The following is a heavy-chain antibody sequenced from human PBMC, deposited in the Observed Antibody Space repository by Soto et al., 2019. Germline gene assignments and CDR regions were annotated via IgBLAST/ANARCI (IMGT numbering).Heavy chain of an antibody. D-gene: IGHD4-17*01. V-gene: IGHV4-28*03. CDR2: IYLSGNT. J-gene: IGHJ2*01. Sequence: QVQLQESGPGLVKPSDTLSLTCAVSGYSISSSHWWGWIRQPPGKGLEWIGYIYLSGNTYYNPSLKRRVTMSVDTSKNQFSLKLSSVTAVDTAVYYCARGGTVTTGLYWFFDLWGRGTLVTVSS. CDR1: GYSISSSHW. CDR3: ARGGTVTTGLYWFFDL.